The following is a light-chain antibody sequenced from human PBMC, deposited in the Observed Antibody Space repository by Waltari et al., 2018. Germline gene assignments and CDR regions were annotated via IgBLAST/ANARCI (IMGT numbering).Light chain of an antibody. V-gene: IGKV3-15*01. J-gene: IGKJ3*01. CDR1: QSVSSN. CDR2: GAS. CDR3: QQYNNWPPVT. Sequence: EIVMTQSPATLSESPGERATLSCRASQSVSSNLAWYQQKPGQAPRLLIYGASTRATGIPARFSGSGSGTEFTLTISSLQSEDFAVYYCQQYNNWPPVTFGPGTKVDIK.